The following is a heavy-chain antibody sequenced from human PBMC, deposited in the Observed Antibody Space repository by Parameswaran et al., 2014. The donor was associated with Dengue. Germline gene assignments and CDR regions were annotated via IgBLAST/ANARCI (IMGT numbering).Heavy chain of an antibody. CDR2: INAGNGNT. V-gene: IGHV1-3*01. D-gene: IGHD5-24*01. CDR3: ARDRDGAYYGMDV. J-gene: IGHJ6*02. Sequence: WVRQAPGQRLEWMGWINAGNGNTKYSQKFQGRVTITRDTSASTAYMELSSLRSEDTAVYYCARDRDGAYYGMDVWGQGTTVTVSS.